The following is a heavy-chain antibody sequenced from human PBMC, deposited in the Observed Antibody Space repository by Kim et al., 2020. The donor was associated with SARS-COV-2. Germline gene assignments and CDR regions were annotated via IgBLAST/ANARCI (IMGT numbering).Heavy chain of an antibody. CDR1: GGTFSSYA. Sequence: SVKVSCKASGGTFSSYAISWVRQAPGQGLEWMGGIIPIFGTANYAQKFQGRVTITADESTSTAYMELSSLRSEDTAVYYCARAQLRYFDWLGGDYYYYGMDVWGQGTTVTVSS. V-gene: IGHV1-69*13. CDR2: IIPIFGTA. CDR3: ARAQLRYFDWLGGDYYYYGMDV. J-gene: IGHJ6*02. D-gene: IGHD3-9*01.